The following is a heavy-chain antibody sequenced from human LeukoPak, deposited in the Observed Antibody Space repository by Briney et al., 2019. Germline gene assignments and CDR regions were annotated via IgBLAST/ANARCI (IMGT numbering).Heavy chain of an antibody. Sequence: GGSLRLSCAASGFTFRSYWMSWVRQAPGKGLEWVANINQDGSEKYYVDSAKGRFTISRDNAKNSLYLQMNSLRAEDTAVYYCARDQGFSYYFYYMDVWGKGTTVTVSS. J-gene: IGHJ6*03. CDR1: GFTFRSYW. D-gene: IGHD3-3*01. CDR3: ARDQGFSYYFYYMDV. CDR2: INQDGSEK. V-gene: IGHV3-7*01.